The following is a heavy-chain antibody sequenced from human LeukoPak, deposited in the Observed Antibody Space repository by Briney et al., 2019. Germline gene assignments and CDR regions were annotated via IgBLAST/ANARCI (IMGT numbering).Heavy chain of an antibody. V-gene: IGHV3-23*01. CDR1: GFTFSSYG. Sequence: PGGTLRLSCAASGFTFSSYGMSWVRQAPGKGLEWVSAISGSGGSTYYADSVKGRFTISRDNSKNTLYLQMNSLRAEDAAVYFCAKAPVTSCRGAYCYPFDSWGQGTLVTVFS. D-gene: IGHD2-21*01. CDR2: ISGSGGST. CDR3: AKAPVTSCRGAYCYPFDS. J-gene: IGHJ4*02.